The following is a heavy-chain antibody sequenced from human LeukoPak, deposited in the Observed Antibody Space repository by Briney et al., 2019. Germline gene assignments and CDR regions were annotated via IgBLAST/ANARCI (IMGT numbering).Heavy chain of an antibody. V-gene: IGHV3-23*01. CDR3: AKDGREWPRSLDY. Sequence: PGGSLRLSCAASGFTFPTYVMGWVRQAPGNGLEWVSAISGSGISTYYAGSVKGRFTISRDNAKNTLYLQMDSLRVDDTAVYYCAKDGREWPRSLDYWGQGTLVTVSS. J-gene: IGHJ4*02. CDR2: ISGSGIST. CDR1: GFTFPTYV. D-gene: IGHD5-12*01.